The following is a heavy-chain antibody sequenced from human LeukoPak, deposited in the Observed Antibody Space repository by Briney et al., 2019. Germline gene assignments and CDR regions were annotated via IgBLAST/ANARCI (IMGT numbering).Heavy chain of an antibody. D-gene: IGHD3-9*01. J-gene: IGHJ4*02. Sequence: GGSLRLSCAASGFTFSSYAMSWVRQAPGKGLEWVSAISGSGGSTYYADSAKGRFTISRDNSKNTLYLQMNSLRAEDTAVYYCVKVCDLYYDILTGYYGGHQNSFDYWGQGTLVTVSS. CDR1: GFTFSSYA. CDR2: ISGSGGST. V-gene: IGHV3-23*01. CDR3: VKVCDLYYDILTGYYGGHQNSFDY.